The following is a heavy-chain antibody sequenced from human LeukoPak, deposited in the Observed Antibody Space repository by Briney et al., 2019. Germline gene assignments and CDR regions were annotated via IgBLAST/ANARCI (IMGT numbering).Heavy chain of an antibody. CDR2: ISGSGDST. CDR1: GGSISIYY. CDR3: ARRISGSYLDY. V-gene: IGHV3-23*01. Sequence: ETLSLTCTVSGGSISIYYWSWIRQPPGKGLEWVSTISGSGDSTYYADSVKGRFTISRDNSKNTLHLQMNSLRDDDTAVYYCARRISGSYLDYWGQGTLVTVSS. D-gene: IGHD3-10*01. J-gene: IGHJ4*02.